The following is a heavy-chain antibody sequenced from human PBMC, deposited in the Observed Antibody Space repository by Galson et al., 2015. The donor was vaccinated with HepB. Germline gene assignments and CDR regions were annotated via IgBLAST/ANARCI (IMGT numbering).Heavy chain of an antibody. V-gene: IGHV4-34*01. J-gene: IGHJ4*02. D-gene: IGHD2-2*01. CDR1: GGSFSGYY. Sequence: SETLSLTCAVYGGSFSGYYWSWIRQPPGKGLEWIGEINHSGSTNYNPSLKSRVTISVDTSKNQFSLKLSSVTAADTAAYYCARGTKDIVVVPAAIDPIENDYWGQGTLVTVSS. CDR3: ARGTKDIVVVPAAIDPIENDY. CDR2: INHSGST.